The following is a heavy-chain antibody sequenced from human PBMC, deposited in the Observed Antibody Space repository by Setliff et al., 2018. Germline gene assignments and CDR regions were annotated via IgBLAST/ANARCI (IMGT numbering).Heavy chain of an antibody. CDR1: GHTFTGYY. CDR3: ARGPRITIFGVVSLSLYGMDV. Sequence: ASVKVSCKASGHTFTGYYMHWVRQAPGQGLEWMGWINPNSGGTNYAQKFQGWVTMTRDTSISTAYMELSRLRSDDTAVYYRARGPRITIFGVVSLSLYGMDVWGQGTTVTVSS. V-gene: IGHV1-2*04. D-gene: IGHD3-3*01. J-gene: IGHJ6*02. CDR2: INPNSGGT.